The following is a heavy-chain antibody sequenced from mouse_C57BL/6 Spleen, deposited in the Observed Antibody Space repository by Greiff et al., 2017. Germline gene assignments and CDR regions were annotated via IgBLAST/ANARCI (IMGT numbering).Heavy chain of an antibody. V-gene: IGHV5-9*01. D-gene: IGHD6-1*01. Sequence: DVMLVESGGGLVKPGGSLKLSCAASGFTFSSYTMSWVRQTPEKRLEWVATISGGGGNTYYPDSVKGRFTISRDNAKNTLYLQMSSLRSEDTALYYCARLGGQNYWGQGTTLTVSS. CDR2: ISGGGGNT. CDR1: GFTFSSYT. J-gene: IGHJ2*01. CDR3: ARLGGQNY.